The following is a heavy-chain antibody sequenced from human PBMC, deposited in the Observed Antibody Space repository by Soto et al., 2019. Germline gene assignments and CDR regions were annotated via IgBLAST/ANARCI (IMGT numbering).Heavy chain of an antibody. V-gene: IGHV1-8*01. CDR1: GYTFTSHD. D-gene: IGHD3-10*01. Sequence: QVQLVQSGAEVKMPGASVKVSCKASGYTFTSHDINWVRQATGQGLEWMGWVNPNSGNTGYGQKFQGRITMTRNTSTTTAYMELSSLKSDDTAVYYCARGRYAIRGAFIIGELDHWGQGSLVIVSS. CDR3: ARGRYAIRGAFIIGELDH. J-gene: IGHJ4*02. CDR2: VNPNSGNT.